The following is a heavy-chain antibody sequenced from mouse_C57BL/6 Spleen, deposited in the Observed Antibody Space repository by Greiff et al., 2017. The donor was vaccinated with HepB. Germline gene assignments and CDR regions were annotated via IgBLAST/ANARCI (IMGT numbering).Heavy chain of an antibody. D-gene: IGHD2-4*01. J-gene: IGHJ1*03. CDR1: GYTFTDYY. CDR3: ARDDYDVCWYFDV. V-gene: IGHV1-76*01. Sequence: QVQLKESGAELVRPGASVKLSCKASGYTFTDYYINWVKQRPGQGLEWIARIYPGSGNTYYNEKFKGKATLTAEKSSSTAYMQLSSLTSEDSAVYFCARDDYDVCWYFDVWGTGTTVTVSS. CDR2: IYPGSGNT.